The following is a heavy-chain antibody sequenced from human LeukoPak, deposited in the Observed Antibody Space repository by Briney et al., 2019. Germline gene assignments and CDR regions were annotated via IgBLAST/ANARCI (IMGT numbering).Heavy chain of an antibody. V-gene: IGHV3-7*01. CDR1: GFTFSSYS. CDR3: ARDRNPDYYDSSGYWFDP. Sequence: GGSLRLSCAASGFTFSSYSMNWVRQAPGKGLEWVANIKQDGSEKYYVDSVKGRFTISRDNAKNSLYLQMNSLRAEDTAVYYCARDRNPDYYDSSGYWFDPWGQGTLVTVSS. D-gene: IGHD3-22*01. CDR2: IKQDGSEK. J-gene: IGHJ5*02.